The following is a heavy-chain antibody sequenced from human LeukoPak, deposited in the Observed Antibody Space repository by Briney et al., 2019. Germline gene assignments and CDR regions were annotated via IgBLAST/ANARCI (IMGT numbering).Heavy chain of an antibody. CDR2: IYPGDSDT. J-gene: IGHJ4*02. CDR1: GYSFTSYW. Sequence: GGSLKISCKGSGYSFTSYWIGWVRHMPGKGLEWMGIIYPGDSDTRYSPSFQGQVTISADKSISTAYLQWSSLKASDTAMYYCARSLYGSGSYYFSYYFDYWGQGTLVTVSS. D-gene: IGHD3-10*01. V-gene: IGHV5-51*01. CDR3: ARSLYGSGSYYFSYYFDY.